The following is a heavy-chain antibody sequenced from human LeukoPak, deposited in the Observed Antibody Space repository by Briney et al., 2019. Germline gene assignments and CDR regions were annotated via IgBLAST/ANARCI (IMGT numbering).Heavy chain of an antibody. J-gene: IGHJ3*02. D-gene: IGHD5-24*01. V-gene: IGHV3-30-3*01. CDR1: GFTFSSYA. Sequence: PGRSLRLSCAASGFTFSSYAMHWVRQAPGKGLEWVAVISYDGSNKYYADSVKGRFTISRDNSKNTPYLQMNSLRAEDTAVYYCARVIVEMAAHDAFDIWGQGTMVTVSS. CDR2: ISYDGSNK. CDR3: ARVIVEMAAHDAFDI.